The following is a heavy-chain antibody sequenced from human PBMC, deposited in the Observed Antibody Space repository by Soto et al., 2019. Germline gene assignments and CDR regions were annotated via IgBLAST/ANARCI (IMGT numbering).Heavy chain of an antibody. CDR1: GFTFYNYA. Sequence: QVQLVESGGGVVQPGTSLRLSCAASGFTFYNYALHWVRRAPGKGLEWVAVISYDGSIKYYADSVKGRFTISRDNAKNSLYLQMNSLRAEDTAVYYCARDQYYYGSGSGIGYYWGQGTLVTVSS. V-gene: IGHV3-30-3*01. CDR3: ARDQYYYGSGSGIGYY. CDR2: ISYDGSIK. J-gene: IGHJ4*02. D-gene: IGHD3-10*01.